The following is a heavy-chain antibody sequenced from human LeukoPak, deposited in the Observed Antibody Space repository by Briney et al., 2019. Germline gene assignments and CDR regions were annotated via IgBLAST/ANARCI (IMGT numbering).Heavy chain of an antibody. J-gene: IGHJ6*03. CDR1: GYTFNSYA. V-gene: IGHV1-18*01. CDR3: ARGGSNDPFYYYYMDV. CDR2: ISTYSGDT. Sequence: ASVKVSCEVSGYTFNSYAISWVRQAPGQGLEWMGWISTYSGDTNYAQKLQGRVTMTTDTSTTTAYMELRSLRSDDTAVYYCARGGSNDPFYYYYMDVWGKGTTVTVSS. D-gene: IGHD1-1*01.